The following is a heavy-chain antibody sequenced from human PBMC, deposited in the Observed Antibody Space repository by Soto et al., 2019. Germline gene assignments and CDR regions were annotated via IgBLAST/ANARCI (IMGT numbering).Heavy chain of an antibody. D-gene: IGHD3-10*01. J-gene: IGHJ6*03. CDR2: IYYSGST. Sequence: SETLSLTCTVSGGSISSSSYYWGWIRQPPGKGLERIGSIYYSGSTYYTPSLKSRVTISVDTSKNHFSLKLSSVTAADTAVYYCARHNSGSYSEYYYYYMDVWGKGTTVTVSS. V-gene: IGHV4-39*01. CDR1: GGSISSSSYY. CDR3: ARHNSGSYSEYYYYYMDV.